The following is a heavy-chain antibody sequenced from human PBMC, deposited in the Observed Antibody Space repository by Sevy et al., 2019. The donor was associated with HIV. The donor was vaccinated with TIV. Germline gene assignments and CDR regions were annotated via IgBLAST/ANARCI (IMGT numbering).Heavy chain of an antibody. J-gene: IGHJ4*02. Sequence: SETLSLTCTVSGGSINSYYWSWIRQPPGKGLEWIGYIYYSGSTNYNPSLKSRVTISVDTSKNQFSLKLSSVTAADTAVYYCARSTFGRGDFDYWGQGTLVTVSS. CDR3: ARSTFGRGDFDY. CDR1: GGSINSYY. V-gene: IGHV4-59*01. D-gene: IGHD3-16*01. CDR2: IYYSGST.